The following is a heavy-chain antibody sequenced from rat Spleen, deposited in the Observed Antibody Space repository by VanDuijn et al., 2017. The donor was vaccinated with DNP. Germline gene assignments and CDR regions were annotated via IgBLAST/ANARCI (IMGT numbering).Heavy chain of an antibody. CDR1: GFTFSSYW. D-gene: IGHD1-10*01. CDR2: ISTDGGRT. Sequence: EVQLVESRGGLVQPGRSLKLSCVASGFTFSSYWVYWIRQAPGKGLECVASISTDGGRTYYPDSVRGRFTISRANAQNTLYLQMSSLRSEDTATYYCTRDRKNYDYFDYWGQGVMVTVSS. CDR3: TRDRKNYDYFDY. V-gene: IGHV5-58*01. J-gene: IGHJ2*01.